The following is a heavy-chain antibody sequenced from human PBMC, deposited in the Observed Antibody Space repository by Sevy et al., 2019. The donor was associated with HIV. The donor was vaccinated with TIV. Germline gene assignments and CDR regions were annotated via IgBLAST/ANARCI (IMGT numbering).Heavy chain of an antibody. CDR2: IGFDGSDK. CDR1: GFTFNYYG. CDR3: AKNTAAAGVGGFDY. Sequence: GGSLRLSCAASGFTFNYYGVHWVRQAPGKGLEWVAFIGFDGSDKNYADSVKGRFTISRANSQNTMYMQMNSLRPDDTAVYYCAKNTAAAGVGGFDYWGHGTLVTVSS. D-gene: IGHD6-13*01. J-gene: IGHJ4*01. V-gene: IGHV3-30*02.